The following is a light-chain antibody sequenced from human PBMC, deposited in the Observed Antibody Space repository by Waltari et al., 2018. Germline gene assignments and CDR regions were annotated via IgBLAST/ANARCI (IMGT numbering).Light chain of an antibody. CDR2: AAS. V-gene: IGKV1-9*01. Sequence: DIQLTQSPSFLSASIGDRVTITCRASQGISNYLAWYQQKPGTAPKLLIYAASTLQSGVPSRFSGSGSGTEFTLTDSSLQPEDFATYYCQELDTYPQSLTFGGGTKVEI. CDR3: QELDTYPQSLT. CDR1: QGISNY. J-gene: IGKJ4*01.